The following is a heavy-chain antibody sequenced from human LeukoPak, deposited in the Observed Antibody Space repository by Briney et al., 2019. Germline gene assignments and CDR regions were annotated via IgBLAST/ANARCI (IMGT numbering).Heavy chain of an antibody. D-gene: IGHD4-17*01. Sequence: GGSLRLSCAASGFTFGTSAMIWVRQAPGKGLEWVSAINGSGGTIYYADSAKGRFTTSRDNSKNALYLQMNSLRAEDTAVYYCAKHSPGATVTRYLDYWGQGTLVTVSS. J-gene: IGHJ4*02. CDR3: AKHSPGATVTRYLDY. CDR1: GFTFGTSA. V-gene: IGHV3-23*01. CDR2: INGSGGTI.